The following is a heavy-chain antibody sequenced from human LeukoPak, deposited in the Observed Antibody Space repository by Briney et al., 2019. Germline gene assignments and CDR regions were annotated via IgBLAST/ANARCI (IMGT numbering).Heavy chain of an antibody. CDR2: ISGSGGST. CDR1: GFTFSSYA. J-gene: IGHJ3*02. D-gene: IGHD3-10*01. CDR3: AKDYYGSGSYFGVFDI. Sequence: PGGSLRLSCAASGFTFSSYAMSWVRQAPGKGLEWVSAISGSGGSTYYADSVKGRFTISRDNSKNTLYLQMNSLRAEDTAVYYCAKDYYGSGSYFGVFDIWGQGTMVTVSS. V-gene: IGHV3-23*01.